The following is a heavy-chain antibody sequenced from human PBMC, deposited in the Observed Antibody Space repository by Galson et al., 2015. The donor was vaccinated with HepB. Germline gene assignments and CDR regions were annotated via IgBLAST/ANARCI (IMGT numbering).Heavy chain of an antibody. CDR3: ARSATYYYYYGMDV. J-gene: IGHJ6*02. Sequence: SVKVSCKASGSTFTSYDINWVRQATGQGLEWMGWMNPNSGNTGYAQKFQGRVTMTRNTSISTAYTELSSLRSEDTAVYYCARSATYYYYYGMDVWGQGTTVTVSS. V-gene: IGHV1-8*01. CDR2: MNPNSGNT. CDR1: GSTFTSYD.